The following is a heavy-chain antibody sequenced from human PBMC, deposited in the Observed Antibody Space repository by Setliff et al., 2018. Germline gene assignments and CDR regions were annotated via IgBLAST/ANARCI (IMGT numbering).Heavy chain of an antibody. CDR1: GGSISDYY. V-gene: IGHV4-59*04. D-gene: IGHD2-8*02. Sequence: SETLSLTCTVSGGSISDYYWSWIRQAPGKGLEWIGYIYYNGNSYYNPSLKSRVTISVDTSKNQFTLKLSSVTAADTALYYCTVYNTGSSKDHYWGQGTPVTVSS. J-gene: IGHJ4*02. CDR3: TVYNTGSSKDHY. CDR2: IYYNGNS.